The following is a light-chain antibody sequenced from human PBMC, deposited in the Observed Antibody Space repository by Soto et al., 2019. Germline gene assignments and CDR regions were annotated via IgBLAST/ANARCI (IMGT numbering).Light chain of an antibody. J-gene: IGKJ1*01. CDR1: QSISSW. Sequence: DIQMTQSPSSVSASVGDRVTITCRASQSISSWLAWYQQKPGKAPKLLIYDASSLESGVPSRFRGSGSGTEFTLTISSLQPDDFATYYCQQYNSYSWTFGQGTKVDIK. CDR2: DAS. V-gene: IGKV1-5*01. CDR3: QQYNSYSWT.